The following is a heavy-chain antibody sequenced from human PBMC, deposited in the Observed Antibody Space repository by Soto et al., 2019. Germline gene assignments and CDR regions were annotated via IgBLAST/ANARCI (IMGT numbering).Heavy chain of an antibody. J-gene: IGHJ4*02. Sequence: QVQLQQWGAGLLKPSETLSLTCAVYGGSFSGYYWSWIRQPPGKGLEWIGEINHGGSTNYNPSLKSRVTISVDTSKNQFYLKLSSVTAADTAVYYCARGLEVVAATKYSFDYWGQGTLVTVSS. CDR2: INHGGST. CDR1: GGSFSGYY. CDR3: ARGLEVVAATKYSFDY. V-gene: IGHV4-34*01. D-gene: IGHD2-15*01.